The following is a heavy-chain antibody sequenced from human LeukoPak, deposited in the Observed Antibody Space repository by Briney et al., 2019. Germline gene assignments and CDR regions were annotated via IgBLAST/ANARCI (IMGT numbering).Heavy chain of an antibody. Sequence: GGSLRLSCAGSGFTLSSYSMNWVRQAPGEGLEWISYISKNGGIIYYADSVKGRFTVSRDRASDSVYLQMNSPRVEDTAVYYCALEYCSGGRCYHDAFDLWGQGTAVAVSS. V-gene: IGHV3-48*01. J-gene: IGHJ3*01. CDR1: GFTLSSYS. CDR2: ISKNGGII. CDR3: ALEYCSGGRCYHDAFDL. D-gene: IGHD2-15*01.